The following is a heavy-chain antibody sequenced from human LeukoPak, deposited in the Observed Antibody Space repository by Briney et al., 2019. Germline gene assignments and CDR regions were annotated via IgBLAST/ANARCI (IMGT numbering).Heavy chain of an antibody. D-gene: IGHD4-17*01. V-gene: IGHV4-59*01. CDR1: GGSISSYY. J-gene: IGHJ4*02. Sequence: SETLSLTCTVSGGSISSYYWSWIRQPPGKGLEWIGYIYYSGSTNYNPSLKSRVTISVDTSKNQFSLKLSSVTAADTAVYYCARATTGEFDYWGQGTLVIVSS. CDR2: IYYSGST. CDR3: ARATTGEFDY.